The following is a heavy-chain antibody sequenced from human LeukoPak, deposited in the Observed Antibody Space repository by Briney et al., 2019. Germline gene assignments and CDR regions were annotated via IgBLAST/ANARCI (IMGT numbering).Heavy chain of an antibody. V-gene: IGHV1-2*02. CDR1: GYTFTGYY. CDR2: VYPNSGAT. J-gene: IGHJ4*02. Sequence: ASVKVSCKASGYTFTGYYMHWVRQAPGQGLEWMGYVYPNSGATKYAQKFQGRVTMTRDTSISTAYMELSGLRSDDTAVYYCGTLLSNGPFDYWGQGSLVTVSS. CDR3: GTLLSNGPFDY.